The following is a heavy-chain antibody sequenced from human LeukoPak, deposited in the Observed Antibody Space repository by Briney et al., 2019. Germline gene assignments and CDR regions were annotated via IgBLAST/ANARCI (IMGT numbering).Heavy chain of an antibody. J-gene: IGHJ4*02. D-gene: IGHD2-15*01. V-gene: IGHV1-18*01. CDR1: GYTFTSYG. CDR2: ISAYNGNT. CDR3: ARVPLLGYCSGGSCYSNFDY. Sequence: GASVKVSCKASGYTFTSYGISWVRQAPGQGLEWMGWISAYNGNTNYAQKLQGRVTMTTDTSTSTAYMELRSLRSDDTAVYYCARVPLLGYCSGGSCYSNFDYWGQGTLVTVSS.